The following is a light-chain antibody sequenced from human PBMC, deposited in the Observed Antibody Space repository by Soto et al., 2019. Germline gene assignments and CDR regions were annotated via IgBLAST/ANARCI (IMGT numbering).Light chain of an antibody. V-gene: IGKV3-15*01. CDR1: ESVSRN. Sequence: EIVMTQSPATLSVSPGERATLSCRASESVSRNLAWYQQKPGQAPRLLIYAASTRATDIAARISGSGSGTEFTLTISSLQSEDFAVYYCQQYNKWQLTFGGGTKVEIK. J-gene: IGKJ4*01. CDR3: QQYNKWQLT. CDR2: AAS.